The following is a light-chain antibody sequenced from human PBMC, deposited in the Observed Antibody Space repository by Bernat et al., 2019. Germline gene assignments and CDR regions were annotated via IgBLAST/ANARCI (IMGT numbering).Light chain of an antibody. CDR2: DVS. J-gene: IGLJ3*02. Sequence: QSALTQPRSVSGSPGQSVTISCTGTSSDVGGCNYVSWYQQHPGKAPKLMIYDVSKRPSGVPDRFSGSKSGNTASLTISGLQADDEADYYCCSYAGSYTWVFGGVTKLTVL. CDR1: SSDVGGCNY. V-gene: IGLV2-11*01. CDR3: CSYAGSYTWV.